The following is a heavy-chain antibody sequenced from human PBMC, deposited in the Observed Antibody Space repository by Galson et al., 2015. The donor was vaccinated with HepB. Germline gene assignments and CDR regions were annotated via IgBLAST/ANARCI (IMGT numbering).Heavy chain of an antibody. CDR1: GFTFSNYS. CDR2: ISTSSFTI. V-gene: IGHV3-48*04. D-gene: IGHD4-17*01. CDR3: ARVGMGYGEPDEYGMDV. Sequence: SLRLSCAASGFTFSNYSMNWVRQALGKGLEWVSYISTSSFTIYYGDSVKGRFTISSDNAKNSLFLKMKSMTAEDTAVYYCARVGMGYGEPDEYGMDVWGQGTTVTVSS. J-gene: IGHJ6*02.